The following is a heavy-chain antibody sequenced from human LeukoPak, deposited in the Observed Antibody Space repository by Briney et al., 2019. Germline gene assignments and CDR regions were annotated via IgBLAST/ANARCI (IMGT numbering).Heavy chain of an antibody. CDR1: GFTFSSYW. V-gene: IGHV3-74*01. J-gene: IGHJ4*02. D-gene: IGHD6-19*01. CDR2: INGDGRNI. Sequence: QPGGSLRLSCVASGFTFSSYWMHWVRHDPRKGLVWVSRINGDGRNINYADSVRGRFTISRDNAKNTLYLQMNTLRVEDTAVYYCASQRQWLVHGGDYWGQGTLVTVSS. CDR3: ASQRQWLVHGGDY.